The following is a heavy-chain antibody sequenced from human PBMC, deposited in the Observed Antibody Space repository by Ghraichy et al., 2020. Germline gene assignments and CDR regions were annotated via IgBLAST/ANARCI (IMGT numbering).Heavy chain of an antibody. D-gene: IGHD6-6*01. CDR1: GFSLNTSGVG. J-gene: IGHJ4*02. Sequence: SGPTLVKPTQTLTLTCTFSGFSLNTSGVGVGWIRQPPGKALKWLALIYWDDDKRYSPSLKSRLTITKDTSKNQVVLTLTNMYPVDTATYYCAHRLWDGGSSSSYFDSWGQGTLVTVSS. CDR2: IYWDDDK. V-gene: IGHV2-5*02. CDR3: AHRLWDGGSSSSYFDS.